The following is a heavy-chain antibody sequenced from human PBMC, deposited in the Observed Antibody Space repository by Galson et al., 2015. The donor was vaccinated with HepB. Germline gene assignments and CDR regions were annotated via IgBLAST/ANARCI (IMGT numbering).Heavy chain of an antibody. CDR3: ARDAGDGYNQDYYYYYMDV. Sequence: VKVSCKASGGTFSSYAISWVRQAPGQGLEWMGGIIPILGIANYAQKFQGRVTITADKSTSTAYMELSSLRSEDTAVYYCARDAGDGYNQDYYYYYMDVWGKGTTVTVSS. CDR2: IIPILGIA. CDR1: GGTFSSYA. D-gene: IGHD5-24*01. V-gene: IGHV1-69*10. J-gene: IGHJ6*03.